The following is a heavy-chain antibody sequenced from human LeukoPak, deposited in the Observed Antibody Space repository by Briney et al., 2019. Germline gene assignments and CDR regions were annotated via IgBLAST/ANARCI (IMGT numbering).Heavy chain of an antibody. CDR1: GFTFMTYG. CDR2: IWSDGSKQ. Sequence: GGSLRLSCATSGFTFMTYGFHWVRQAPGKGLEWVAVIWSDGSKQYYADSVKGRFTISRDSSDSTVHLHMNSLRVEDTAVYYCARESAGISSDIWGQGTMVTVSS. V-gene: IGHV3-33*01. CDR3: ARESAGISSDI. J-gene: IGHJ3*02. D-gene: IGHD2-15*01.